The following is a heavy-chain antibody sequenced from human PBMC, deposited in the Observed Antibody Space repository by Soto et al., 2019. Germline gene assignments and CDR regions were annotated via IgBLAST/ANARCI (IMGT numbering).Heavy chain of an antibody. Sequence: TSETLSLTCAVYGGSFSGYYWSWIRQPPGKGLEWIGEINHSGSTNYNPSLKSRVTISVDTSKDQFSLKLSSVTAADTAVYYCAYSNYPYYFDYWGQGTLVTVSS. V-gene: IGHV4-34*01. D-gene: IGHD4-4*01. CDR3: AYSNYPYYFDY. CDR2: INHSGST. J-gene: IGHJ4*02. CDR1: GGSFSGYY.